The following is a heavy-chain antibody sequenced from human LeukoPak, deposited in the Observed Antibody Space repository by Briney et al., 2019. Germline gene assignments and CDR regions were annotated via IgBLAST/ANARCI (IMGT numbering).Heavy chain of an antibody. V-gene: IGHV1-18*01. CDR1: GYTFTSYG. J-gene: IGHJ6*02. CDR3: ARGWELPKYYYYGMDV. D-gene: IGHD1-26*01. CDR2: ISAYNGNT. Sequence: ASVKVSCKASGYTFTSYGISWVRQAPGQGREGMGWISAYNGNTNYAQKLQGRVTMTTDTSTSTAYMELRSLRSDDTAVYYCARGWELPKYYYYGMDVWGQGTTVTVSS.